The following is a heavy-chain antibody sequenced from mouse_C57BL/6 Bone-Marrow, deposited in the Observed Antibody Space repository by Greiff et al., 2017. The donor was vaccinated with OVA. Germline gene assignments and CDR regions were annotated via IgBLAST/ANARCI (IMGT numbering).Heavy chain of an antibody. CDR1: GYTFTDYN. J-gene: IGHJ3*01. V-gene: IGHV1-18*01. Sequence: EVQVVESGPELVKPGASVKIPCKASGYTFTDYNMDWVKQSPGKSLEWIGDIHPNNGGTIYTQKFKGKATLTVDKSSSTAYMELRSLTSEDTAVYYCARSKDYCSMAWFAYWGQGTLVTVSA. CDR2: IHPNNGGT. CDR3: ARSKDYCSMAWFAY. D-gene: IGHD1-1*01.